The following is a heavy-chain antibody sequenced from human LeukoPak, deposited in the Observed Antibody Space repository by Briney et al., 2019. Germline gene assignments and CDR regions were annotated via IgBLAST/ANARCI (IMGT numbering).Heavy chain of an antibody. J-gene: IGHJ5*02. CDR1: GGSFSGYY. V-gene: IGHV4-34*01. D-gene: IGHD1-26*01. Sequence: PSETLSLTCAVYGGSFSGYYWSWIRQPPGKGLEWIGEINHSGSTNYNPSLKSRVTISVDTSKNQFSLKLSSVTAADTAVYYCARGGTQVGATGLNWFDPWGQGTLVTVSS. CDR2: INHSGST. CDR3: ARGGTQVGATGLNWFDP.